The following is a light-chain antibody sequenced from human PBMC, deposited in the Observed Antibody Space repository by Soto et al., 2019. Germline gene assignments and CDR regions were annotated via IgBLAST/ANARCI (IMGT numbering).Light chain of an antibody. Sequence: QSVLTQPPSASATPGQRVTISCSGDRSNIGSNSVNWYQQLPGTAPKLLIYSNNQRPSGVPDRFSGSKSGTSASLAISGLQSEDEADYYCAAWDDSLNGRYVFGTGTKLTVL. CDR1: RSNIGSNS. CDR2: SNN. CDR3: AAWDDSLNGRYV. J-gene: IGLJ1*01. V-gene: IGLV1-44*01.